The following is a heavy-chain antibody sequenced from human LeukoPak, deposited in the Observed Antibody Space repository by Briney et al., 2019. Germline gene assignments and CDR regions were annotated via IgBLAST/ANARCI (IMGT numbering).Heavy chain of an antibody. CDR3: ARFGSSASSYYYYGMDV. Sequence: ASVKVSCKASGYTFISYDINWVRQATGQGLEWMGWMNANSGNTGYAQKFQGRVTMTRNTSISTAYMELSSLRSEDTAVYYCARFGSSASSYYYYGMDVWGQGTTVTVSS. CDR1: GYTFISYD. CDR2: MNANSGNT. D-gene: IGHD1-26*01. V-gene: IGHV1-8*01. J-gene: IGHJ6*02.